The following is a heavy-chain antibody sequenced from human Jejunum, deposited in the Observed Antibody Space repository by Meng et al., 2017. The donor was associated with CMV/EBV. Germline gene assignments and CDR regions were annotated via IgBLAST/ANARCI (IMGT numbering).Heavy chain of an antibody. V-gene: IGHV3-33*01. J-gene: IGHJ5*02. Sequence: ASGFSFSSFGMHWGRQAPGKGLEWVAVIWYHGRDMYYADSVKGRFTISRDDSKSTLYLQMNSLRVEDTAVYYCARDLAVGRIWFDPWGQGTQVTVSS. CDR3: ARDLAVGRIWFDP. CDR1: GFSFSSFG. D-gene: IGHD6-19*01. CDR2: IWYHGRDM.